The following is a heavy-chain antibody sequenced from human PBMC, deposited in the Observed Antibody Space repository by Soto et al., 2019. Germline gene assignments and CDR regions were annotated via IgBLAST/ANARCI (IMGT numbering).Heavy chain of an antibody. Sequence: SATLSLTCTVSGDSISSGGYYWSWIRQHPGKGLEWIGYIYYSGTTYYNPSLESRVSISADTPENQFSLKVKSVTVADTAVYYCASTYYTGDSGPYDYWGQGTLVTVSS. V-gene: IGHV4-31*03. CDR3: ASTYYTGDSGPYDY. CDR1: GDSISSGGYY. D-gene: IGHD1-26*01. CDR2: IYYSGTT. J-gene: IGHJ4*02.